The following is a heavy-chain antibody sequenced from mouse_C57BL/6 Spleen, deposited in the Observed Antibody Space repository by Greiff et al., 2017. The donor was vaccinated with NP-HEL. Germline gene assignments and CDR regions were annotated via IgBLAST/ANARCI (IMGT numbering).Heavy chain of an antibody. CDR3: ANMDY. J-gene: IGHJ4*01. CDR1: GFTFSDYG. V-gene: IGHV5-17*01. CDR2: ISSGSSTI. Sequence: EVKLVESGGGLVKPGGSLKLSCAASGFTFSDYGMHWVRQAPEKGLEWVAYISSGSSTIYYADPVKGRFTISRDNAKNTLFLQMTSLRSEDTAMYYCANMDYWGQGTSVTVSS.